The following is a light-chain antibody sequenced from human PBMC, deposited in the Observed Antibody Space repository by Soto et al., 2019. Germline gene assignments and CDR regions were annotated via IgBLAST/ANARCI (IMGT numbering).Light chain of an antibody. CDR2: EVS. CDR1: SSDIGGYSY. CDR3: SSYTTSSTVA. J-gene: IGLJ2*01. Sequence: QSALTQSASVSGSPGQSITISCTGTSSDIGGYSYVSWYQQHPDKAPKLMIFEVSNRPSGVSNRFSGSKSGNTASLTISGLLPEDEADYYCSSYTTSSTVAFDGGTKVTVL. V-gene: IGLV2-14*01.